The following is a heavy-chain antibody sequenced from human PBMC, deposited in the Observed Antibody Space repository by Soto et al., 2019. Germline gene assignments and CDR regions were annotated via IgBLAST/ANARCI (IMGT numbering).Heavy chain of an antibody. D-gene: IGHD6-19*01. CDR2: ISYEGNTK. CDR1: GLTFSLSA. CDR3: ARDNLFRGGWMSDMDV. Sequence: GGSLRLSCAASGLTFSLSALHWVRQAPGKGLDWLAVISYEGNTKFYADSVRGRFTISRDNSNDTVYLQMNSLRPEDTALYFCARDNLFRGGWMSDMDVWGQGTTVTVSS. V-gene: IGHV3-30-3*01. J-gene: IGHJ6*02.